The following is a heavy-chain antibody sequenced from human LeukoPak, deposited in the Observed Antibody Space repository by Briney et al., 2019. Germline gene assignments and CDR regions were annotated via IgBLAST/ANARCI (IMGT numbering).Heavy chain of an antibody. D-gene: IGHD3-9*01. CDR1: GFPFIYAW. Sequence: GSLRLSCAASGFPFIYAWMSWVRQAPGKGLEWVGRIKSKTDGGTTDYAAPVKGRFTISRDDSKNTLFLQMSGLRTEDTAVYFCTTFDYDILTDDGSFDSWGQGTVVTVSS. CDR2: IKSKTDGGTT. J-gene: IGHJ4*02. V-gene: IGHV3-15*01. CDR3: TTFDYDILTDDGSFDS.